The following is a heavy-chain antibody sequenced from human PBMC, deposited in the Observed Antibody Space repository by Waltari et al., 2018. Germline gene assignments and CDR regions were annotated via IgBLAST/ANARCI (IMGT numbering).Heavy chain of an antibody. Sequence: QVQLVQSGAEVKKPGSSVTFSCKASGRTFTSYALSWVRQAPGQGLEWMGGIIPIFGTANYAQKFQGRVTITADESTSTAYMELSSLRSEDTAVYYCARENTAMVRDAFDIWGQGTMVTVSS. CDR3: ARENTAMVRDAFDI. CDR2: IIPIFGTA. J-gene: IGHJ3*02. D-gene: IGHD5-18*01. CDR1: GRTFTSYA. V-gene: IGHV1-69*01.